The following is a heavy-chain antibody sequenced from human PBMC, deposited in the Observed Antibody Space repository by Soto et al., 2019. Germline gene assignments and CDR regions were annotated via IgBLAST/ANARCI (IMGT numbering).Heavy chain of an antibody. J-gene: IGHJ4*02. V-gene: IGHV5-51*01. Sequence: WVRQMPGKGLEWMGIIYPGDSDTRYSPSFQGQVTISADKSISTAYLQWSSLKASDTAMYYCVRPGASTTVPQDWGQGTLVTV. CDR2: IYPGDSDT. CDR3: VRPGASTTVPQD. D-gene: IGHD4-17*01.